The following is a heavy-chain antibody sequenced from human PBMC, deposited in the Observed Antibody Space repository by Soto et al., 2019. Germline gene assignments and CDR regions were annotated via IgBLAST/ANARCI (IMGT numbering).Heavy chain of an antibody. CDR1: GFTFSNHG. V-gene: IGHV3-7*03. CDR3: AKIPSRGMIFGAGS. D-gene: IGHD3-3*01. CDR2: IKEDGSEK. J-gene: IGHJ5*02. Sequence: GGSLRLSCAASGFTFSNHGMHWVRQAPGKGLEWVANIKEDGSEKRYVESVKGRFTISRDNSKDTVFLHMNNLRPEDTAFYYCAKIPSRGMIFGAGSWGQGTLVTVSS.